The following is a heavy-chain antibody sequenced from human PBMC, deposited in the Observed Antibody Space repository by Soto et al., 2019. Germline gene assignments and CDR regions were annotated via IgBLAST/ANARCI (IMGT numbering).Heavy chain of an antibody. D-gene: IGHD3-3*01. CDR1: GFTFSSYW. J-gene: IGHJ4*02. CDR2: IKQDGSEK. V-gene: IGHV3-7*03. Sequence: PGGSLRLSCAASGFTFSSYWMSWVRQAPGKGLEWVANIKQDGSEKYYVDSVRGRFTISRDNGKNSLFLEMNNLRVEDTAVYFCASHYDLWTGYLSPVDYWGRGTLVTVS. CDR3: ASHYDLWTGYLSPVDY.